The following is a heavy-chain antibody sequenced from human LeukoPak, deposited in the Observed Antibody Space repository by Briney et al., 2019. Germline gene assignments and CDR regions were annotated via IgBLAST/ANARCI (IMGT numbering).Heavy chain of an antibody. CDR1: GFTFSSYW. Sequence: GGSLRLSCAASGFTFSSYWMSWVRQAPGKGLEWVANIKQDGSEKYYVDSVKGRFTISRDNAKNSLYLQMNSLRAEDTAVYYCAKDKVGIAAAGGYWFDPWGQGTLVTVSS. D-gene: IGHD6-13*01. CDR3: AKDKVGIAAAGGYWFDP. J-gene: IGHJ5*02. V-gene: IGHV3-7*01. CDR2: IKQDGSEK.